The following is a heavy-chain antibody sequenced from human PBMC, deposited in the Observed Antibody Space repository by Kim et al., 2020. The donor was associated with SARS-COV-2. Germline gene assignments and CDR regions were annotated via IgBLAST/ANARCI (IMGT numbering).Heavy chain of an antibody. CDR2: INHSGST. D-gene: IGHD3-22*01. Sequence: SETLSLTCAVYGGSFSGYYWSWIRQPPGKGLEWIGEINHSGSTNYNPSLKSRVTISVDTSKNQFSLKLSSVTAADTAVYYCARGLPTRNYYDSSGYPRRYFDYWGQGTLVTVSS. CDR1: GGSFSGYY. CDR3: ARGLPTRNYYDSSGYPRRYFDY. V-gene: IGHV4-34*01. J-gene: IGHJ4*02.